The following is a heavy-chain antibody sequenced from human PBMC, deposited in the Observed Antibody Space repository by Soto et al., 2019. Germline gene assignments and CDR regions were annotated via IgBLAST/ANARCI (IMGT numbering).Heavy chain of an antibody. J-gene: IGHJ4*02. D-gene: IGHD1-1*01. CDR3: AFPTISSTGQLGFDY. V-gene: IGHV3-23*01. Sequence: EVQLLESGGGLVQPGGSLRLSCAASGFTFSSYAMSWVRQAPGKGLGWVSGISGSGGSIYYADSVKGRFTISRDNSKKTLYLQMNSLRAEDTAVYYCAFPTISSTGQLGFDYWGQGTLVTVSS. CDR2: ISGSGGSI. CDR1: GFTFSSYA.